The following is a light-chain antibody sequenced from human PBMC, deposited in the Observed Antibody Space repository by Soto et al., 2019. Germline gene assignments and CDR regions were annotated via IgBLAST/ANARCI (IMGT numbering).Light chain of an antibody. CDR2: KAS. V-gene: IGKV1-5*03. CDR1: QSISSW. Sequence: IQMTHSPSILSASVLYRVTITFLSSQSISSWLAWYQQKPGKAPNLLIHKASHLESGVPSRFSGSGSGTEFTLTISSLQPGDFATYYCQHYNTYPWTFGQGTKVDIK. CDR3: QHYNTYPWT. J-gene: IGKJ1*01.